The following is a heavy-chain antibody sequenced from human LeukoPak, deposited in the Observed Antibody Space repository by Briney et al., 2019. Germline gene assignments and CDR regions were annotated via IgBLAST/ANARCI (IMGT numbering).Heavy chain of an antibody. CDR3: ARDYYDSSGYYHDAFDI. V-gene: IGHV4-30-2*01. CDR2: IYHSGST. J-gene: IGHJ3*02. Sequence: TPSQTLSLTCAVSGGSISSGGYSWSWIRQPPGKGLEWIGYIYHSGSTYYNPSLKSRVTISVDRSKNQFSLKLSSVTAADTAVYYCARDYYDSSGYYHDAFDIWGQGTMVTVSS. D-gene: IGHD3-22*01. CDR1: GGSISSGGYS.